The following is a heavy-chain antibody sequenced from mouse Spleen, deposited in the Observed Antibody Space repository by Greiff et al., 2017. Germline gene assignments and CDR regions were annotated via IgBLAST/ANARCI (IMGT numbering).Heavy chain of an antibody. CDR1: GFTFSDYY. CDR3: ARDGGGYYYGSSPSWFAY. V-gene: IGHV5-4*02. D-gene: IGHD1-1*01. CDR2: ISDGGSYT. Sequence: EVRLVESGGGLVKPGGSLKLSCAASGFTFSDYYMYWVRQTPEKRLEWVATISDGGSYTYYPDSVKGRFTISRDNAKNNLYLQMSSLKSEDTAMYYCARDGGGYYYGSSPSWFAYWGQGTLVTVSA. J-gene: IGHJ3*01.